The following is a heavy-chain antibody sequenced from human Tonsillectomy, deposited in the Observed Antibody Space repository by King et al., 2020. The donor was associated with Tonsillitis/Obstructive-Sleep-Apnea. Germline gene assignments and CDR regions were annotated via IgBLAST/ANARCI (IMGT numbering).Heavy chain of an antibody. V-gene: IGHV1-18*01. CDR2: ISAYNGST. J-gene: IGHJ6*03. CDR3: ARDSGSWNSVYYFHYYMDV. CDR1: GYTFTNYG. Sequence: QLVQSGTEVKKPGASVKVSCKASGYTFTNYGISWVRQAPGQGLEWMGWISAYNGSTNYEQKFQGRVTMTADTSTSTAYMDLKSLRSDDTAVYYCARDSGSWNSVYYFHYYMDVWGKGTAVTVSS. D-gene: IGHD1-7*01.